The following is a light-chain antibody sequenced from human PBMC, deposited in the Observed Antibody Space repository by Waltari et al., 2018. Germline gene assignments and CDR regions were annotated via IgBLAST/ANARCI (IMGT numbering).Light chain of an antibody. CDR1: SSDVGSYNL. CDR3: CSYTGTTTPRL. CDR2: EGN. Sequence: QSALTQPASVSGSPGQSITISCTGTSSDVGSYNLVSWYQPHPGKAPKVIIYEGNKRLSGVSDLFSGSKSVNTSSLTISGLQAEDEADYYCCSYTGTTTPRLFGGGTKLTVL. J-gene: IGLJ3*02. V-gene: IGLV2-23*01.